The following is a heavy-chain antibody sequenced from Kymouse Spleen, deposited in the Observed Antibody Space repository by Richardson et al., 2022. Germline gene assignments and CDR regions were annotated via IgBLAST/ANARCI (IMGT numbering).Heavy chain of an antibody. CDR1: GFTFSSYS. CDR3: AREGVPANRDYYYYGMDV. V-gene: IGHV3-21*03. J-gene: IGHJ6*02. CDR2: ISSSSSYI. D-gene: IGHD2-2*02. Sequence: EVQLVESGGGLVKPGGSLRLSCAASGFTFSSYSMNWVRQAPGKGLEWVSSISSSSSYIYYADSVKGRFTISRDNAKNSLYLQMNSLRAEDTAVYYCAREGVPANRDYYYYGMDVWGQGTTVTVSS.